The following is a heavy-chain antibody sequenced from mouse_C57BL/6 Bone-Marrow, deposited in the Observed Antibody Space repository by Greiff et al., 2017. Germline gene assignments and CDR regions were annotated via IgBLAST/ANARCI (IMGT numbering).Heavy chain of an antibody. Sequence: EVQLVESEGGLVQPGSSMKLSCTASGFTFSDYYMAWVRQVPEKGLEWVANINYDGSSTYYLDSLKSRFIISRDNAKNILYLQMSSLKSEDTATYYCARDHLTSYWYFDVWGTGTTVTVSS. CDR1: GFTFSDYY. V-gene: IGHV5-16*01. J-gene: IGHJ1*03. CDR2: INYDGSST. D-gene: IGHD4-1*01. CDR3: ARDHLTSYWYFDV.